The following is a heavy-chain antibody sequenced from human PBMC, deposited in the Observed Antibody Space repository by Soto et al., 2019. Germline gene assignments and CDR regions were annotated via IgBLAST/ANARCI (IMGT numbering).Heavy chain of an antibody. CDR2: ISGSGGST. D-gene: IGHD3-10*01. J-gene: IGHJ4*02. Sequence: EVQLLESGGGLVQPGGPLRLSCAASGFTFSSHAMSWVRPAPGKGLVWVSAISGSGGSTYYADSVKARFTISRDNSKNTLYLQMNSLRAEDTAVYYCAKDSGPCLEQFDYWGQGTLVTVSS. CDR1: GFTFSSHA. V-gene: IGHV3-23*01. CDR3: AKDSGPCLEQFDY.